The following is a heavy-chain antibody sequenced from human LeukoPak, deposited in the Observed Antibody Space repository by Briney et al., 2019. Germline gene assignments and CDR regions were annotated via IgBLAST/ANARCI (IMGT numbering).Heavy chain of an antibody. D-gene: IGHD5-18*01. CDR3: ARGARGYSYGSYYYYYMDV. CDR1: GYTFTGYY. CDR2: INPNSGNT. J-gene: IGHJ6*03. Sequence: ASVKVSCKASGYTFTGYYMHWVRQAPGQGLEWMGWINPNSGNTGYAQKFQGRVTITRNTSISTAYMELSSLRSEDTAVYYCARGARGYSYGSYYYYYMDVWGKGTTVTVSS. V-gene: IGHV1-8*03.